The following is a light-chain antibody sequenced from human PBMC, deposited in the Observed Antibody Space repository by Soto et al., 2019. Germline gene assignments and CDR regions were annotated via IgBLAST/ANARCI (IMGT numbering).Light chain of an antibody. CDR1: QSVSSSY. J-gene: IGKJ1*01. V-gene: IGKV3-20*01. CDR2: GAS. CDR3: QQYGSSFAT. Sequence: EIVLTQSPGTLSLSPGERATLSCRASQSVSSSYLAWYQQKPGQAPRLLIYGASSRATDTPARFSGSGAGTDFTLIISRLEPVDFAVYYCQQYGSSFATFGQGTKVDIK.